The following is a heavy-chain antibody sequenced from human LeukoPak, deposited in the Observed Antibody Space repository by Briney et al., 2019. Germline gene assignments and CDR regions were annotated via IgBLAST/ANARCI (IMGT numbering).Heavy chain of an antibody. CDR3: ARAKYNSCWYLDY. CDR1: GGSISSGDYY. D-gene: IGHD6-19*01. CDR2: IHYSGST. V-gene: IGHV4-31*03. J-gene: IGHJ4*02. Sequence: RPSETLSLTCTVSGGSISSGDYYSTWIRQHPGKGLEWIGYIHYSGSTYYNPSLKSRLTISVDTSKNQVSLKVSSVTAADTAVDYCARAKYNSCWYLDYWGQGTLVTVSS.